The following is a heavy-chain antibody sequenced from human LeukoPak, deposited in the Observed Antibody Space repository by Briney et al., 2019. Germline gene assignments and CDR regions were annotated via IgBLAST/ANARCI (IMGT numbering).Heavy chain of an antibody. CDR2: IYYSGST. D-gene: IGHD2-15*01. V-gene: IGHV4-61*01. Sequence: NPSETLSLTCTVSGGSVSSGSYYWSWTRQPPGKGPEWIGYIYYSGSTNYNPSLKSRVTISVDTSKNQLSLKLSSVTAADTAVYYCARGSCSGGSCYPTYGMDVWGQGTTVTVSS. CDR1: GGSVSSGSYY. CDR3: ARGSCSGGSCYPTYGMDV. J-gene: IGHJ6*02.